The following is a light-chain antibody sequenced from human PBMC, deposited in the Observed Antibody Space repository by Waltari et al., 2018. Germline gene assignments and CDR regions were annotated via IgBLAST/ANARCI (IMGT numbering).Light chain of an antibody. CDR3: QHYLRLPVT. Sequence: EIVLTQSPGTLSLSLGARATLSCRASQSVSRALAGYQQKPGQAPRLLIYGASTRATGIPDRFSGSGSGTDFSLTSSRLEPDDFAVYYCQHYLRLPVTFGQGTTVEI. V-gene: IGKV3-20*01. CDR1: QSVSRA. CDR2: GAS. J-gene: IGKJ1*01.